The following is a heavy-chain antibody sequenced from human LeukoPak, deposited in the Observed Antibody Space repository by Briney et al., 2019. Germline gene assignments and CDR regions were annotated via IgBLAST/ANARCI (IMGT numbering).Heavy chain of an antibody. J-gene: IGHJ3*01. D-gene: IGHD2/OR15-2a*01. CDR3: ARTFYDTLDSDAFDF. CDR2: ISYDGSNI. V-gene: IGHV3-30*03. Sequence: GRSLRLSCAASGFTFSIYGMHWVRQAPGKGLEWVAVISYDGSNIYYADSVKGRFTISRDNSKNTLYLQMNSLRPEDTAVYYCARTFYDTLDSDAFDFWGQGTMVIVSS. CDR1: GFTFSIYG.